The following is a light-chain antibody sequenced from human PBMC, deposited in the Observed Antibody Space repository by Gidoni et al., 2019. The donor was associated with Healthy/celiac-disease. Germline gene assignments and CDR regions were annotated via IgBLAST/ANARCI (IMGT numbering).Light chain of an antibody. J-gene: IGKJ1*01. CDR3: QQYGNSRT. CDR1: QSISSSY. V-gene: IGKV3-20*01. Sequence: EIVLTQSPATLSLSPGERATLSCRASQSISSSYLAWYQQKPGQAPGLLIYGASSRGTGIPDRFSGSGSGTDFTLTISRLEPEDFAVYYCQQYGNSRTFGQGTKVEIK. CDR2: GAS.